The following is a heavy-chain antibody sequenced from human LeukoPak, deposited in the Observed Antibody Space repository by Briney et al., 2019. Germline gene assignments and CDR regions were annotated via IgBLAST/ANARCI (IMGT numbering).Heavy chain of an antibody. CDR1: GYTFTSYA. CDR3: VLAAAGIQFDY. CDR2: INAGNGNT. V-gene: IGHV1-3*01. D-gene: IGHD6-13*01. Sequence: EASVKVSCKASGYTFTSYAMHWVRQAPGQRLEWMGWINAGNGNTKYSQKFQGRVTITRDTSASTAYMELSSLRSEDTAVYYCVLAAAGIQFDYWGQGTLVTVSS. J-gene: IGHJ4*02.